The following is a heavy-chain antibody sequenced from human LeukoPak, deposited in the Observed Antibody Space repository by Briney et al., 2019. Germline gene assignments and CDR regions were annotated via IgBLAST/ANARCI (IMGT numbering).Heavy chain of an antibody. J-gene: IGHJ4*02. Sequence: GGSLRLSCAASGFTFSSYSMNWVRQAPGKGLEWVSSISSSSSYIYYADSVKGRFTISRDNAKNSLYLQMNSLRAEDTAVYYCARDEYSYGSTPPDYWGQGTLVTVSS. V-gene: IGHV3-21*01. CDR3: ARDEYSYGSTPPDY. CDR2: ISSSSSYI. D-gene: IGHD5-18*01. CDR1: GFTFSSYS.